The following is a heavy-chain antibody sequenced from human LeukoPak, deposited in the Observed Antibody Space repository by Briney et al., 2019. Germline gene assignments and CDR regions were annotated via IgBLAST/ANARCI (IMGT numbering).Heavy chain of an antibody. J-gene: IGHJ6*03. CDR1: GGSINSYY. CDR2: IYYSGST. V-gene: IGHV4-59*01. D-gene: IGHD6-13*01. Sequence: SETLSLTCIVSGGSINSYYWSWIRQPPGKGLEWIGYIYYSGSTNYNPSLKSRVTISVDASKNQFSLKLSSVTAADTAVYYCARDGYSNYYYYMDVWGKGTTVTVSS. CDR3: ARDGYSNYYYYMDV.